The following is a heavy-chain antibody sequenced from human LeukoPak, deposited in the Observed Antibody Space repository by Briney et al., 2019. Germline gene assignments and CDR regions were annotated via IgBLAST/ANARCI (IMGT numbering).Heavy chain of an antibody. Sequence: ASVKVSCKASGYTFTNYGISWVRQAPGQGLEWMGWISAYNGNTNYAQKLQGRVTMTTDTSTSTAYMELRSLRSDDTAVYYRARVSPNYDSSGYSLLTFFDYWGQGTLVTVSS. CDR3: ARVSPNYDSSGYSLLTFFDY. J-gene: IGHJ4*02. CDR2: ISAYNGNT. CDR1: GYTFTNYG. V-gene: IGHV1-18*01. D-gene: IGHD3-22*01.